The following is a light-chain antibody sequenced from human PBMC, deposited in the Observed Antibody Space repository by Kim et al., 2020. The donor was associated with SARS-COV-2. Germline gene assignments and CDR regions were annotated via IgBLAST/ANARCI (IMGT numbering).Light chain of an antibody. V-gene: IGKV3-20*01. Sequence: EIVLTQSPGTLSLSPGERATLSCRASQSVSSNYLAWYQQKPGQAPRVLIYGASSRATGIPDRFSGSGSGTDFTLTISRVEPEDFAVYYCQQYGSSPLTFGGGTKVDIK. CDR1: QSVSSNY. CDR2: GAS. J-gene: IGKJ4*01. CDR3: QQYGSSPLT.